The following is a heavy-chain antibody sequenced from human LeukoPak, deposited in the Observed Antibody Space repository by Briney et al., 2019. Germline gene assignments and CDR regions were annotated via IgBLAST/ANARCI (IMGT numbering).Heavy chain of an antibody. V-gene: IGHV3-30*02. Sequence: GGSLRLSCTGSGFPFSSYGMHWVRQTPGRGLEWVAFIRYDGKTEYYADSVKGRFTIAREDSHSTVHLHMKDLRPDDAAVYFCAKDLNTVVRQYFDSWGQGTLVSVSS. CDR3: AKDLNTVVRQYFDS. CDR1: GFPFSSYG. CDR2: IRYDGKTE. J-gene: IGHJ4*02. D-gene: IGHD2-15*01.